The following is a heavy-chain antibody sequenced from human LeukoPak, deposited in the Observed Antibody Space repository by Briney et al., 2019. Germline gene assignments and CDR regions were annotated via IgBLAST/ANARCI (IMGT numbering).Heavy chain of an antibody. CDR1: GFTFSDYY. CDR3: AKAPPPRGRVYYCMDV. Sequence: GGSLRLSCAASGFTFSDYYMSWIRQAPGKGLEWVSSISGSGGSTYFADSVKGRFTISRDNSKNTLYVQMNSLRAEDTAIYYCAKAPPPRGRVYYCMDVWGNGTTVTVS. D-gene: IGHD1-1*01. V-gene: IGHV3-23*01. J-gene: IGHJ6*03. CDR2: ISGSGGST.